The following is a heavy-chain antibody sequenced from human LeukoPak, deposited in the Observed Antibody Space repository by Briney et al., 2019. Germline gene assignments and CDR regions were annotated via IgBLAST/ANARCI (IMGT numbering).Heavy chain of an antibody. D-gene: IGHD3-22*01. V-gene: IGHV3-9*01. Sequence: PGGSLRLSCAASGFTFDDYAMHWVRQAPGKGLEWVSGISWNSGSIGYADSVKGRFTISRDNAKNSLYLQMNSLRAEDTALYYCAKGPLFYYDSSGRIDYWGQGTLVTVSS. J-gene: IGHJ4*02. CDR1: GFTFDDYA. CDR2: ISWNSGSI. CDR3: AKGPLFYYDSSGRIDY.